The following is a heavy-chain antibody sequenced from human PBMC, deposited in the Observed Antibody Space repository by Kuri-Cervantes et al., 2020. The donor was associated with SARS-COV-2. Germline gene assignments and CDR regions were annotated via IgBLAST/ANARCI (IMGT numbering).Heavy chain of an antibody. CDR1: GYTLTELS. V-gene: IGHV1-24*01. CDR3: ARVEEPRLFSYYYYGMDV. J-gene: IGHJ6*02. CDR2: FGPEDGET. Sequence: ASVKVSCKVSGYTLTELSMHWVRQAPGKGLEWMGGFGPEDGETIYAQKFQGRVTMTEDTSTDTAYMELSSLRSEDTAVYYCARVEEPRLFSYYYYGMDVWGQGTTVNVSS. D-gene: IGHD3-22*01.